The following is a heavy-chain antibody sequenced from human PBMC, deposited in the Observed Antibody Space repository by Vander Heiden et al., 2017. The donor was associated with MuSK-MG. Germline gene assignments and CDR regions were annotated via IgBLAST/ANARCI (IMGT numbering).Heavy chain of an antibody. J-gene: IGHJ3*02. CDR3: ARDYNWNFDAFDI. CDR2: ISGDGGST. CDR1: GFPFTSHA. Sequence: EVQLLESGGGLVQPGGSLRLPCAASGFPFTSHAISWLRQAPGKGLEWVSSISGDGGSTYYADSVKGRFTISRDNSKNTLYLQMNSLRAEDTAVYFCARDYNWNFDAFDIWGQGTMVTVSS. D-gene: IGHD1-7*01. V-gene: IGHV3-23*01.